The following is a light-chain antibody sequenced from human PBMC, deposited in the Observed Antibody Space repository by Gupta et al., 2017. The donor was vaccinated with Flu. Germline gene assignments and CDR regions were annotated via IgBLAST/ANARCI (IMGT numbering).Light chain of an antibody. CDR2: GNN. J-gene: IGLJ2*01. V-gene: IGLV1-44*01. CDR3: AAWDDGVGGQL. CDR1: FANVGSDS. Sequence: QSVQTLPPSASGTPGQRVSLPCLGRFANVGSDSIDWYHQVPGMAPKLLIYGNNPRPAGVPVRFSDSRSGTSASLAISGLQPEDEGVYYCAAWDDGVGGQLFGGGTRLVVL.